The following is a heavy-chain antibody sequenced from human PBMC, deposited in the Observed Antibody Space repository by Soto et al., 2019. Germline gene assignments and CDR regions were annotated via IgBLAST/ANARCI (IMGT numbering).Heavy chain of an antibody. V-gene: IGHV1-2*04. CDR2: INPNSGGT. D-gene: IGHD3-10*01. J-gene: IGHJ6*02. CDR3: ARGSGVISPYYYYYGMDV. Sequence: ASVKVSCKASGYTFTGYYMHWVRQAPGQGLEWMGWINPNSGGTNYAQKFQGWVTMTRDTSISTAYMELSRLRSDDTAVYYCARGSGVISPYYYYYGMDVWGQGTTVTVSS. CDR1: GYTFTGYY.